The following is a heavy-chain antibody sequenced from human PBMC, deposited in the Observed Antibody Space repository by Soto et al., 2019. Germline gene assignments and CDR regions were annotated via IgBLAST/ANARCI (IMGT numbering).Heavy chain of an antibody. D-gene: IGHD2-8*01. Sequence: SETLSLTCPFSGLSIGSSSYYLGWIRQPPGKGLEWIGSIYYSGSTYYNPSLKSRVTISVDTSKNQFSLKLSSVTAADTAVYYCARAGYCTNGVCYTNWFDPWGQGTLVTVSS. CDR2: IYYSGST. CDR1: GLSIGSSSYY. J-gene: IGHJ5*02. V-gene: IGHV4-39*01. CDR3: ARAGYCTNGVCYTNWFDP.